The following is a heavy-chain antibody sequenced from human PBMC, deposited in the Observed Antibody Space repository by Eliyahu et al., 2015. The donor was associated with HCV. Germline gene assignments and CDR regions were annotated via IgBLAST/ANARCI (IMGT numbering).Heavy chain of an antibody. J-gene: IGHJ4*02. CDR1: GLSFTHAW. CDR2: IKTKAAGGTT. Sequence: EVQLVESGGGLVKPGGSLRLSCAAXGLSFTHAWMTWVRQAPGKGLEWVGRIKTKAAGGTTDYAAPVRGRFIISRDDSENTLYLQMNSLRTDDTGVYYCTTGYSSSWPYYVDYWGQGTLVTVSS. D-gene: IGHD6-13*01. V-gene: IGHV3-15*01. CDR3: TTGYSSSWPYYVDY.